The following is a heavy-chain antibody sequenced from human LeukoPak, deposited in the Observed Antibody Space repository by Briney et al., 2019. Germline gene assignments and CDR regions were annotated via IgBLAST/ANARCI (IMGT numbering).Heavy chain of an antibody. Sequence: GGSLRLAWAASGFIFSTYSVNWVRQAPGKGLEWVSSISYSTGYIYYADSVQGRFTISTDNSKNTPYLQMNSLRAEDTAVYYCARDSYGSGSYSFDYWGQGTLVTVSS. CDR3: ARDSYGSGSYSFDY. V-gene: IGHV3-21*04. D-gene: IGHD3-10*01. CDR2: ISYSTGYI. CDR1: GFIFSTYS. J-gene: IGHJ4*02.